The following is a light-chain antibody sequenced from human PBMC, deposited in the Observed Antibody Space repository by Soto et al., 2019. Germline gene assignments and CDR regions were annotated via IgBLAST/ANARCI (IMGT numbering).Light chain of an antibody. V-gene: IGKV3-20*01. CDR1: QSVSSSY. CDR2: VAS. Sequence: EIVLTQSPGTLSLSPGERATLSCRASQSVSSSYLAWYQQKPGQAPRLLIYVASSRATSIPERFSGSGSGTDISLNISRLEPEDFAVDYCQQYGSSSTFGGGTKVVIK. CDR3: QQYGSSST. J-gene: IGKJ4*01.